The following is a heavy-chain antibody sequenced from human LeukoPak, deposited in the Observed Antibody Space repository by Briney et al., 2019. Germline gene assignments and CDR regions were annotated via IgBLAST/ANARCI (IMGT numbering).Heavy chain of an antibody. V-gene: IGHV3-64D*06. J-gene: IGHJ4*02. Sequence: PGGSLRLSCSASGFTFTSHVMHWVRQAPGKGLQYVSGISMNVQTTYYAGSVKGRFTISRDSSKNTVYLQMNSLTAEDTAAYYCVREGLERRTNFDYWGQGTLVSVSS. D-gene: IGHD1-1*01. CDR2: ISMNVQTT. CDR1: GFTFTSHV. CDR3: VREGLERRTNFDY.